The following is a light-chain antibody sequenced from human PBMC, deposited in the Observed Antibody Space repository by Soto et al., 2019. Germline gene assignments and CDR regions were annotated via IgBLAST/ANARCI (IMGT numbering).Light chain of an antibody. CDR3: SSYTDTTTVWVV. CDR1: SSDFGGYNF. J-gene: IGLJ3*02. CDR2: EVT. Sequence: QSALTQPASVSGSLGQSITITCTGSSSDFGGYNFVSWYQQHPGKAPRILISEVTKRPSGVSDRFSGSKSGNTASLTISGLQADDEADYNCSSYTDTTTVWVVLGGGAKLTVL. V-gene: IGLV2-14*01.